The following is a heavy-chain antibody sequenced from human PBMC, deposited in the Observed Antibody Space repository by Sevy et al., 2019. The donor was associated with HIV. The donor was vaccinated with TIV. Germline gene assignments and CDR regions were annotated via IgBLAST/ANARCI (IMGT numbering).Heavy chain of an antibody. CDR3: AKAPTVVTRYYYYGMDV. Sequence: GESLKISCAASGFTFSSYAMSWVRQAPGKGLEWVSAISGSGGSTYYADSVKGRFTISRDNSKNTLYLQMNSLRAEDTAVYYCAKAPTVVTRYYYYGMDVWGQGTTVTVSS. CDR1: GFTFSSYA. CDR2: ISGSGGST. V-gene: IGHV3-23*01. D-gene: IGHD4-17*01. J-gene: IGHJ6*02.